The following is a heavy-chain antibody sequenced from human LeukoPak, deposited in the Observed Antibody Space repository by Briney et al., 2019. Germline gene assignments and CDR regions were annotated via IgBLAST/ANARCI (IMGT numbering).Heavy chain of an antibody. V-gene: IGHV7-4-1*02. J-gene: IGHJ6*03. CDR2: INTNTGNP. CDR1: GYTFTSYA. D-gene: IGHD6-13*01. CDR3: ARDSSNVRYYYYYYYMDV. Sequence: ASVKVSCKASGYTFTSYAMNWVRQAPGQGLEWMGWINTNTGNPTYAQGFTGRFVFSLDTSVSTAYLQISSLKAEDTAVYYCARDSSNVRYYYYYYYMDVWGKGTTVTISS.